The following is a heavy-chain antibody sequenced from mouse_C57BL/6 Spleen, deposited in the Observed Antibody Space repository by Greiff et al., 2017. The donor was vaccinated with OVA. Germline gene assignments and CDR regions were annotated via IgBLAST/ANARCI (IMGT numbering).Heavy chain of an antibody. D-gene: IGHD1-1*01. CDR1: GYTFTSYW. CDR3: ARVGDGSAFDY. V-gene: IGHV1-74*01. Sequence: QVQLQQSGAELVQPGASVKLSCTASGYTFTSYWMHWVKQTPGQGLEWIGRIHPSDSDTTYNQKFKGKARLTVDKTSSTAYMQSISLTDEDSAVYYCARVGDGSAFDYWGQGTLVTVSA. CDR2: IHPSDSDT. J-gene: IGHJ3*01.